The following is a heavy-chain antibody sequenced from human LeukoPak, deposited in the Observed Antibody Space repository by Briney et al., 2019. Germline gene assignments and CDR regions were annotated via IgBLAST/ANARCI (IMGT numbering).Heavy chain of an antibody. CDR1: GFLFSDFY. D-gene: IGHD5-24*01. Sequence: GGSLRLSCADSGFLFSDFYMSWIRQAPGKGLEWISYIRSGASNIYYADSVKGRFTISRDNGKNSLYLQMNSLRADDTAVYYCARVLEDGYSLADSYGLDVWGQGTTVNLSS. J-gene: IGHJ6*02. V-gene: IGHV3-11*01. CDR3: ARVLEDGYSLADSYGLDV. CDR2: IRSGASNI.